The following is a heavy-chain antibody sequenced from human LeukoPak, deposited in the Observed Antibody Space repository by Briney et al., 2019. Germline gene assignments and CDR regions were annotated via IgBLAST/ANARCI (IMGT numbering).Heavy chain of an antibody. V-gene: IGHV4-30-2*01. CDR2: IYHSGST. Sequence: SETLSLTCAVSGGSISSGGYSWSWIRQPPGKGLEWIGYIYHSGSTYYNPSLKSRVTISVDRSKSQFSLKLSSVTAADTAVYYCARVYGGNPYNWFDPWGQGTLVTVSS. J-gene: IGHJ5*02. CDR1: GGSISSGGYS. CDR3: ARVYGGNPYNWFDP. D-gene: IGHD4-23*01.